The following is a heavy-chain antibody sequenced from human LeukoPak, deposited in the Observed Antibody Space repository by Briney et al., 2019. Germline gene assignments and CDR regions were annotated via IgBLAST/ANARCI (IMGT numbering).Heavy chain of an antibody. CDR2: IKQDGSEK. Sequence: GGSLRLSCAASGFTFSSYWMSWVRQAPGKGLEWVANIKQDGSEKYYVDSVKGRFTISRDNAKNSLYLQMNSLRAEDTAVYYCARDRPGPYYYDSSGDAFGIWGQGTMVTVSS. J-gene: IGHJ3*02. CDR1: GFTFSSYW. D-gene: IGHD3-22*01. CDR3: ARDRPGPYYYDSSGDAFGI. V-gene: IGHV3-7*03.